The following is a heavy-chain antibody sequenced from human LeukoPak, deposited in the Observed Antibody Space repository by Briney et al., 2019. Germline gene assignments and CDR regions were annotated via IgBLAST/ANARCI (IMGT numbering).Heavy chain of an antibody. CDR2: IRYDGSNK. D-gene: IGHD4-17*01. CDR3: AKDQGANYGDYRD. Sequence: PGGSLRLSCAASGFTFSSYGMHWVRQAPGKGLEWVAFIRYDGSNKYYADSVKGRFTISRDNSKNTLYLQMNSLRAEDTAVYYCAKDQGANYGDYRDWGRGTLVAVSS. J-gene: IGHJ4*02. CDR1: GFTFSSYG. V-gene: IGHV3-30*02.